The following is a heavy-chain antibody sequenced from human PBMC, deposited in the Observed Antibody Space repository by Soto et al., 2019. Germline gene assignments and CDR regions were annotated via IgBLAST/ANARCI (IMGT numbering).Heavy chain of an antibody. J-gene: IGHJ5*02. CDR3: ARVSGDFWSGYSNWFDP. Sequence: SETLSLTCTVSGGSISSYCWSWIRQPPGKGLEWIGYIYYSGSTNYNPSLKSRVTISVDTSKNQFSLKLSSVTAADTAVYYCARVSGDFWSGYSNWFDPWGQGTLVTVSS. CDR2: IYYSGST. CDR1: GGSISSYC. V-gene: IGHV4-59*01. D-gene: IGHD3-3*01.